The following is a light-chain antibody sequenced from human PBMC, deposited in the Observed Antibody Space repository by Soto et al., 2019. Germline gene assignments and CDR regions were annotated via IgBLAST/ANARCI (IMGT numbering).Light chain of an antibody. Sequence: QSALTQPASVSGSPGQSITISCTGTSSDVGGYNSVSWYQHHPGKAPKLILYDXXXRPSGVSYRFSGSKSGNTASLTISGXXXXXXXXXXCSSYTSSSTNVFGTGTKLTVL. CDR3: SSYTSSSTNV. CDR1: SSDVGGYNS. V-gene: IGLV2-14*03. J-gene: IGLJ1*01. CDR2: DXX.